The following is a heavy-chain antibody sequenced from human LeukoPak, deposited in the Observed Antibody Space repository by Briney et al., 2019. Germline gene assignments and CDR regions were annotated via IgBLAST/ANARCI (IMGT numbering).Heavy chain of an antibody. D-gene: IGHD6-13*01. CDR1: GFTFSSYA. CDR2: ISGSGGST. CDR3: ANLDSSSWDTDDY. V-gene: IGHV3-23*01. Sequence: PGGSLRLSCAASGFTFSSYAMSWVRQAPGKGLEWVSAISGSGGSTYYADSVKGRFTISRDNSKNTLYLQMNSLRAEDTAVYYCANLDSSSWDTDDYWGQGTLVTVSS. J-gene: IGHJ4*02.